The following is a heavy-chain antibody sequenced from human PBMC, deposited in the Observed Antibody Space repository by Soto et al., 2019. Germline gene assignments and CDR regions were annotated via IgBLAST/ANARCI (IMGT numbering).Heavy chain of an antibody. V-gene: IGHV4-31*03. Sequence: LSLTCTVSCGSVSSGAYYCTWILQRPGKGLEWIGYIYYSGSTYYSPSLKSRLSISLDTSKNQFSLRLSSVTAADTAMYYCARARLRAVYAFDIWGQGTRATV. CDR2: IYYSGST. CDR3: ARARLRAVYAFDI. CDR1: CGSVSSGAYY. D-gene: IGHD5-12*01. J-gene: IGHJ3*02.